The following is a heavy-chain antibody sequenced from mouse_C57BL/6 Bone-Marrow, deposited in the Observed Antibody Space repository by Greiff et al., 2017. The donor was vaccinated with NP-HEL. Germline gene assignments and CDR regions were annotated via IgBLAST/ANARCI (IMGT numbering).Heavy chain of an antibody. V-gene: IGHV5-12*01. CDR2: ISNGGGST. CDR1: GFTFSDYY. CDR3: ARTYYGNYVYYAMDY. D-gene: IGHD2-10*01. Sequence: EVHLVESGGGLVQPGGALKLSCAASGFTFSDYYMYWVRQTPEKRLEWVAYISNGGGSTYYPDTVKGRFTISRDNAKNTLYLQMSRLKSEDTAMYYCARTYYGNYVYYAMDYWGQGTSVTVSS. J-gene: IGHJ4*01.